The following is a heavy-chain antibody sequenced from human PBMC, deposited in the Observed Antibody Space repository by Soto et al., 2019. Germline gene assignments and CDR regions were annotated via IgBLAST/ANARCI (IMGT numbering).Heavy chain of an antibody. V-gene: IGHV4-34*01. Sequence: QVQLQQWGAGLLKPSETLSLTCAVYVGAFSAFYWSLIRQLPGKGLEWIGEINNSGTAHFNPSLESPVAISVDTPNNPFSPKLTSVPAAATVVYCCSPRVLVADTPGYWGQGTLVTFSS. CDR2: INNSGTA. D-gene: IGHD5-12*01. J-gene: IGHJ4*02. CDR1: VGAFSAFY. CDR3: SPRVLVADTPGY.